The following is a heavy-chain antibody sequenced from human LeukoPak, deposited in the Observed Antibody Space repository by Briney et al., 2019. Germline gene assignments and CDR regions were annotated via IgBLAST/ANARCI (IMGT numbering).Heavy chain of an antibody. CDR2: TYYRSKWYN. Sequence: SQTLSLTCAISGDSVSSNSAAWNWIRQSPSRGLEWLGRTYYRSKWYNDYAVSMKSRITINPDTSKNQFSLQLNSVTPEDTAVYHCARGYYDSSGYYYSYNWFDPWGQGTLVTVSS. CDR3: ARGYYDSSGYYYSYNWFDP. V-gene: IGHV6-1*01. D-gene: IGHD3-22*01. J-gene: IGHJ5*02. CDR1: GDSVSSNSAA.